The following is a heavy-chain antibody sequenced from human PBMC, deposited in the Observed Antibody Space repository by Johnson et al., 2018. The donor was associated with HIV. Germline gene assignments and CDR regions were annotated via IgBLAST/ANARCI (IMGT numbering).Heavy chain of an antibody. CDR2: ISWNSGSI. D-gene: IGHD6-19*01. V-gene: IGHV3-9*01. CDR3: ARAVADGWFSYDAFDI. J-gene: IGHJ3*02. CDR1: GFTFDDYA. Sequence: VQLVESGGGLVQPGRSLRLSCAASGFTFDDYAMHWVRQAPGKGLEWVSGISWNSGSIGYADSVKGRFTISRDNAKNSLYLQMNSLRAEDTAVYYCARAVADGWFSYDAFDIWGQGTMVTVSS.